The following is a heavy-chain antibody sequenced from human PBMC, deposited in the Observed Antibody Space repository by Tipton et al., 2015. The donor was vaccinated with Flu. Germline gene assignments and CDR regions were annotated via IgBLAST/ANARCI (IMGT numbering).Heavy chain of an antibody. Sequence: SLRLSCAASGFTFSSYEMNWVRQAPGKGLEWVSYISSSGSTIYYADSVKGRFTISRDNAKNSLYLQMNSLRAEDTAVYYCARPPAPATEYYDFWSGYYPSHFDYWGQGTLVTVSS. J-gene: IGHJ4*02. V-gene: IGHV3-48*03. CDR2: ISSSGSTI. D-gene: IGHD3-3*01. CDR3: ARPPAPATEYYDFWSGYYPSHFDY. CDR1: GFTFSSYE.